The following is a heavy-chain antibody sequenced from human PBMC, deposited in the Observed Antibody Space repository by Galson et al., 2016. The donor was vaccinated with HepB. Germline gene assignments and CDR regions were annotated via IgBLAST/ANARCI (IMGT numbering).Heavy chain of an antibody. CDR3: AHSPGKPSYFDSSGYYYGAFDI. CDR1: GFSLSTSGVG. V-gene: IGHV2-5*02. D-gene: IGHD3-22*01. J-gene: IGHJ3*02. CDR2: IYWDDDK. Sequence: PALVKPTQTLTLTCTFSGFSLSTSGVGVGWIRQPPGKALEWLALIYWDDDKWYSPSLRSRLTITKDTSKNQVVLTMTNVDPVDTATYYCAHSPGKPSYFDSSGYYYGAFDIWGQGTMVTVSS.